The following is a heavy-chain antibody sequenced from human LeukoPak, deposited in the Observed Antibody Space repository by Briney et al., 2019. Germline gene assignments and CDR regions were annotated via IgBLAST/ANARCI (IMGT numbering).Heavy chain of an antibody. CDR3: VKGYRRGYRLDY. CDR2: INSDGSST. D-gene: IGHD3-22*01. CDR1: GFTFSSYW. J-gene: IGHJ4*02. Sequence: GGSLRLSCAASGFTFSSYWMHWVRQDPGKGLLWVSRINSDGSSTDYADSEKGRFTISRDNAKNTVFLQMNSLKADDTAVYYCVKGYRRGYRLDYWGQGTLVTVSS. V-gene: IGHV3-74*01.